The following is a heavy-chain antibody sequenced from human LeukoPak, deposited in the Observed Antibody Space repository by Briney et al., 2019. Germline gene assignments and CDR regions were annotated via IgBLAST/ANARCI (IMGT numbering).Heavy chain of an antibody. CDR2: IVVGSGNT. D-gene: IGHD3-3*01. V-gene: IGHV1-58*02. CDR3: AADSVYDFWSGYSPRYGMDV. J-gene: IGHJ6*02. Sequence: SVKVSCKASGFTFTSSAMQWVRQARGQRLEWIGWIVVGSGNTNYAQKFQERVTITRDMSTSTAYMELSSLRSEDTAVYYCAADSVYDFWSGYSPRYGMDVWGQGTTITVSS. CDR1: GFTFTSSA.